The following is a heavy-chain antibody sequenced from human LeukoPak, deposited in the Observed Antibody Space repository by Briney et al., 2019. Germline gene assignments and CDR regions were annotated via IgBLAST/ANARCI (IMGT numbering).Heavy chain of an antibody. V-gene: IGHV3-21*04. Sequence: KTGGSLRLSCAASGFTFSSYSMNWVRQAPGKGLEWVSSISSSSSYIYYADSVKGRFTISRDNSKNTLYLQMNSLRAEDTAVYYCAKDRYSYGYEVWGYYFDYWGQGTLVTVSS. CDR3: AKDRYSYGYEVWGYYFDY. CDR1: GFTFSSYS. D-gene: IGHD5-18*01. J-gene: IGHJ4*02. CDR2: ISSSSSYI.